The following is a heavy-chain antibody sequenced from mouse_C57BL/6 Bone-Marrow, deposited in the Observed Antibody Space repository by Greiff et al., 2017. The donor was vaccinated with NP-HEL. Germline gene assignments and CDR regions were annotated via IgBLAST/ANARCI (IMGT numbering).Heavy chain of an antibody. CDR2: IDPSDSYT. D-gene: IGHD2-5*01. CDR3: ARETSNHYYAKDY. J-gene: IGHJ4*01. V-gene: IGHV1-69*01. Sequence: QVQLQQPGAELVMPGASVKLSCKASGYTFTSYWMHWVKQRPGQGLEWIGEIDPSDSYTNYNQKFKGKSTLTVDKSSSTAYMQLSSLTSEDSAVFYGARETSNHYYAKDYWGRGNAVTVSS. CDR1: GYTFTSYW.